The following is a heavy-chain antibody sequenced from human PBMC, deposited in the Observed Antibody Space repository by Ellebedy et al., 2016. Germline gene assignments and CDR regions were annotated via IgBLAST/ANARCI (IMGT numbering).Heavy chain of an antibody. Sequence: GESLKISCAASGFTFSSYAMSWVRQAPGKGLEWVSSITSGGTTDNADSVKGRFTISRDNSKNTLYLQMNSLRAEDTAVYYCAKGRTLLPTHWGQGTLVTVSS. J-gene: IGHJ4*02. D-gene: IGHD2-21*01. CDR2: ITSGGTT. V-gene: IGHV3-23*01. CDR1: GFTFSSYA. CDR3: AKGRTLLPTH.